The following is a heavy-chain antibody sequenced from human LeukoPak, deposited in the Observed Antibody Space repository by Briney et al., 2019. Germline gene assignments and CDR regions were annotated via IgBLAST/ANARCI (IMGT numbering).Heavy chain of an antibody. CDR3: AKDPGLSSYYYYYYMDV. CDR2: VRYDGSNR. D-gene: IGHD3-9*01. Sequence: PGGSLRLSXAASGFTFSSYGMHWVRQAPGKGLEWVAFVRYDGSNRYYADSVKGRFTISRDNSKNTLYLQMNSLRAEDTAVYYCAKDPGLSSYYYYYYMDVWGKGTTVTVSS. V-gene: IGHV3-30*02. J-gene: IGHJ6*03. CDR1: GFTFSSYG.